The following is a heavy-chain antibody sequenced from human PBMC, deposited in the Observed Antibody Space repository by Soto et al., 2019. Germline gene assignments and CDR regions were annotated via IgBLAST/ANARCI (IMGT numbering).Heavy chain of an antibody. V-gene: IGHV3-23*01. Sequence: EVQLLESGGGLVQPGGSLRLSCTASGFTFSSYAMSWVRQAPGKELELVSTISGNSGKTNYAESVKGRFSISRDNSKNTVHLQLDSLRAEDTAVYFCAKLGFVLMELYYCHQWGHGTLVTVSS. D-gene: IGHD2-8*01. CDR2: ISGNSGKT. CDR1: GFTFSSYA. J-gene: IGHJ4*01. CDR3: AKLGFVLMELYYCHQ.